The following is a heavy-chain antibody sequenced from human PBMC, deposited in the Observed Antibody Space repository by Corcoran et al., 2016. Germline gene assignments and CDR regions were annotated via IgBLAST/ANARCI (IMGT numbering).Heavy chain of an antibody. V-gene: IGHV1-69*06. J-gene: IGHJ4*02. D-gene: IGHD1-26*01. CDR2: IIPMFGTA. CDR3: VRDGSQYGGSYPFDY. CDR1: GGTFSSYA. Sequence: QVQLVQAGAEVKKPGSSGKVSCKASGGTFSSYAISWVRQAPGQGLEWMGVIIPMFGTANYATKCQGRVTITEDKSTNTGDMEVSSLRSEERAVDYCVRDGSQYGGSYPFDYWGQGTPVTVSS.